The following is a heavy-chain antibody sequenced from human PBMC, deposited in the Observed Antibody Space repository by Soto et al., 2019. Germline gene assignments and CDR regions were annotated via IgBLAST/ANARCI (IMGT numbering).Heavy chain of an antibody. CDR2: IIPIFGTA. V-gene: IGHV1-69*01. Sequence: QVQLVQSGAEVKKPGSSVKVSCKASGGTFSSYAISWVRQAPGQGLEWMGGIIPIFGTANYAQKFQGRVTITADESTSTAYRELSSLRSEDTAVYYCARDEGYCSSTSCYDYYYYYGMDVWGQGTTVTVSS. J-gene: IGHJ6*02. CDR1: GGTFSSYA. CDR3: ARDEGYCSSTSCYDYYYYYGMDV. D-gene: IGHD2-2*01.